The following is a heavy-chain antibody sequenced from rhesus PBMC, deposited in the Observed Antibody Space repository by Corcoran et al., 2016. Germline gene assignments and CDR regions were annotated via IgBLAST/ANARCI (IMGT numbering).Heavy chain of an antibody. CDR1: GGSITGGYG. D-gene: IGHD6-31*01. CDR2: VYGGSGTT. J-gene: IGHJ6*01. V-gene: IGHV4-76*01. CDR3: AREGWWVYSLDS. Sequence: QVQLQESGPGVGKPSETLSLTCAVSGGSITGGYGWCWIRQPPGKGLGWVGEVYGGSGTTNYTPSLKNRVTISKDASKNQLSLKLSSVTAADTAVEYCAREGWWVYSLDSWGQGVVVTVSS.